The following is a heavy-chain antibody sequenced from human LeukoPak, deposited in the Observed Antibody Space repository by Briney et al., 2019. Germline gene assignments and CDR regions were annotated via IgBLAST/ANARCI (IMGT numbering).Heavy chain of an antibody. CDR3: AKDFGDYSGWFFDY. J-gene: IGHJ4*02. D-gene: IGHD6-19*01. CDR1: GFSFSTYV. V-gene: IGHV3-30*18. CDR2: TAHDESQK. Sequence: PGGSLRLSCAASGFSFSTYVMHWVRQAPGKGLEWVAVTAHDESQKYYADSVNGRFTISRDNSKNALYLQMNSLRAEDTAVYCCAKDFGDYSGWFFDYWGQGTLVTVSS.